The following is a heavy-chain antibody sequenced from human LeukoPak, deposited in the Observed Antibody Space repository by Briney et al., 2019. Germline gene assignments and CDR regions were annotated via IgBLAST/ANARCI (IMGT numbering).Heavy chain of an antibody. Sequence: SETLSLTCTVSGGSISSYYWSWLRQPPGKGLEWIGYIYYSGSTNYNPSLKSRVTISVDTSKNQFSLKLSSVTAADTAVYYCARDTDTVIDYWGQGTLVTVSS. CDR2: IYYSGST. V-gene: IGHV4-59*01. CDR1: GGSISSYY. D-gene: IGHD4-11*01. CDR3: ARDTDTVIDY. J-gene: IGHJ4*02.